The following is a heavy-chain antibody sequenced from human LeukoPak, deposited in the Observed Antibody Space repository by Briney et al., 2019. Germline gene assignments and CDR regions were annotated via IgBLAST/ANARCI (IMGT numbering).Heavy chain of an antibody. Sequence: GESLKISCKGSGYSFTSYWIGWVRQMPGKGLEWMGIIYPGDSDTRYSPSFQGQVTISADKSISTAYLQWSSLKASDTAMYYCARHRPGIVGATGWFDPWGQGTLVTVSS. CDR1: GYSFTSYW. J-gene: IGHJ5*02. V-gene: IGHV5-51*01. CDR2: IYPGDSDT. CDR3: ARHRPGIVGATGWFDP. D-gene: IGHD1-26*01.